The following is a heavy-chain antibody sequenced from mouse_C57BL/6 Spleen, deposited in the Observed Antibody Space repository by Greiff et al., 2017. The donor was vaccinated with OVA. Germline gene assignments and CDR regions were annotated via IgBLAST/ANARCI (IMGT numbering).Heavy chain of an antibody. CDR2: INPNYGTT. V-gene: IGHV1-39*01. D-gene: IGHD1-1*01. CDR3: ARGYYGSPSWFAY. CDR1: GYSFTDYN. Sequence: VQLKEPGPELVKPGASLKISCKAPGYSFTDYNMTWAKQSNGKSHEWIGVINPNYGTTSYNQKFKGKATLTVDQSSSTAYMQLNSLTSEDSAVYYCARGYYGSPSWFAYWGQGTLVTVSA. J-gene: IGHJ3*01.